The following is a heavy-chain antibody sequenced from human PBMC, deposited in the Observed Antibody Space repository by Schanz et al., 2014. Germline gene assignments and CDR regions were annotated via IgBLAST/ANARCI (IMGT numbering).Heavy chain of an antibody. J-gene: IGHJ5*02. V-gene: IGHV4-59*08. Sequence: QVQLQESGPGLVKPSETLSLTCAVSGGSISGYYWSWIRQPPGQGLEGIAFIHYSRGANSNPSLSSRLSMAVPPTKIQFYLSLASVAASDTDVYYCAHLVKPGWVDPWGQGTLVTVAS. CDR2: IHYSRGA. CDR3: AHLVKPGWVDP. D-gene: IGHD6-6*01. CDR1: GGSISGYY.